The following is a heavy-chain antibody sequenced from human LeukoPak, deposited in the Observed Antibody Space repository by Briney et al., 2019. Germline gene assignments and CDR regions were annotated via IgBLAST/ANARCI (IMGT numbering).Heavy chain of an antibody. J-gene: IGHJ6*02. D-gene: IGHD2-2*01. CDR2: IIPILGIA. CDR3: ASPLAGYCSSTSCPFGNYHYYGMDV. CDR1: GGTFISYA. V-gene: IGHV1-69*04. Sequence: ASVRVSCKASGGTFISYAISWVRQAPGQGLEWMGRIIPILGIANYAQKFQGRVTITADKSTSTAYMELSSLRSEDTAVYYCASPLAGYCSSTSCPFGNYHYYGMDVWGQGTTVTVSS.